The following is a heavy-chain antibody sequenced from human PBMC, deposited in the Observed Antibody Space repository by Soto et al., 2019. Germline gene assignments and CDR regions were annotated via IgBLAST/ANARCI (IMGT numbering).Heavy chain of an antibody. Sequence: QVQLVESGGGVVQPGRSLRLSSAASGFTFSSYAMHWVRQAPGKGLEWVAVISYDGSNKYYADSVKGRFTISRDNSKNTLYLQMNSLRAEDTAVYYCARAGCDGGSCYTLVGLRYGMDFWGQGTTVTVSS. D-gene: IGHD2-15*01. V-gene: IGHV3-30-3*01. CDR2: ISYDGSNK. CDR3: ARAGCDGGSCYTLVGLRYGMDF. CDR1: GFTFSSYA. J-gene: IGHJ6*02.